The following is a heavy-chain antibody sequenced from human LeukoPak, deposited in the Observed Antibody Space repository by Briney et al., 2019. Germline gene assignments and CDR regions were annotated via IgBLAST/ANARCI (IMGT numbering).Heavy chain of an antibody. Sequence: SVKVSCKASGGTFSSYAISWVRQAPGQGLEWMGGIIPIFGTANYAQKFQGRVTITADESTSTPYMELSSLSSEDTAVYSCARDPRTMVRGVPAALRYWGQGTLVTVSS. CDR1: GGTFSSYA. J-gene: IGHJ4*02. V-gene: IGHV1-69*13. CDR3: ARDPRTMVRGVPAALRY. CDR2: IIPIFGTA. D-gene: IGHD3-10*01.